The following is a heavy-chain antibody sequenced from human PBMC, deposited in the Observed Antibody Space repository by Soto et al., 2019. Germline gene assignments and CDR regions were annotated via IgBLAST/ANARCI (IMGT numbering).Heavy chain of an antibody. CDR1: GDSIRPHY. Sequence: PSETLSLTCIASGDSIRPHYWTWVRRPPGNGLECVGYGYYTVTTMXXPSLKSRXXISVDMSKNQVSLNLTSMTAAYTALYYCARLGGYYQALDHWSQGTLVTXSS. J-gene: IGHJ4*02. V-gene: IGHV4-59*08. D-gene: IGHD3-3*01. CDR3: ARLGGYYQALDH. CDR2: GYYTVTT.